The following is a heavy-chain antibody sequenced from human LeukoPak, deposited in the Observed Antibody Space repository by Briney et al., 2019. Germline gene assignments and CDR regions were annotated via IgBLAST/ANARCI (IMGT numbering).Heavy chain of an antibody. CDR3: ARVRRYSSAFDAFDI. CDR2: INHSGST. D-gene: IGHD6-19*01. J-gene: IGHJ3*02. V-gene: IGHV4-34*01. CDR1: GGSFSGYY. Sequence: SETPSLTCAVYGGSFSGYYWSWIRQPPGKGLEWIGEINHSGSTNYNPSLKSRVTISVDTSKNQFSLKLSSVTAADTAVYYCARVRRYSSAFDAFDIWGQGTMVTVSS.